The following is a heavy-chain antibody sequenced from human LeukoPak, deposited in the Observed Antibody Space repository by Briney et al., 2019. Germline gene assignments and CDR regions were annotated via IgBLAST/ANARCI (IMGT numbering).Heavy chain of an antibody. CDR1: GFTFSGSA. CDR3: TRDGDSGSYGPVGY. J-gene: IGHJ4*02. Sequence: GGSLRLSCAASGFTFSGSAMHWVRQASGKGLEWVGRIRSKANSYATAYAASVKGRFTISRDDSKNTAYLQMNSLKTEDTAVYYCTRDGDSGSYGPVGYWGQGTLVTVSS. D-gene: IGHD1-26*01. CDR2: IRSKANSYAT. V-gene: IGHV3-73*01.